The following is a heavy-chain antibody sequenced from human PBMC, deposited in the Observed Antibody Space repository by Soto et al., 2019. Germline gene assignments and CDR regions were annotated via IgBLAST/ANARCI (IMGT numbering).Heavy chain of an antibody. CDR1: GFTFDDYA. V-gene: IGHV3-9*01. CDR3: AKDMGAMAYYYGMDV. Sequence: PGGTLRLSCAASGFTFDDYAMHWVRQAPGKGLEWVSGISWNSGSIGYADSVKGRFTISRDNAKNSLYLQMNSLGAEDTALYYCAKDMGAMAYYYGMDVWGQGTTVTVSS. CDR2: ISWNSGSI. J-gene: IGHJ6*02. D-gene: IGHD5-18*01.